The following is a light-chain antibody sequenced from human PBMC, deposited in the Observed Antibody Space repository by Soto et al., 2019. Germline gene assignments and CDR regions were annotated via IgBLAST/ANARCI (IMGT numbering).Light chain of an antibody. CDR2: DAS. Sequence: DIQLTQSPSTLSASVGDRVTITCRARQNIHPWLAWFQLKPGKAPKLLIYDASSLESGVPSRFSGSGSGIEFTLTVTSLQPEELATDYRQQYKSSPWTFGQGTK. V-gene: IGKV1-5*01. CDR3: QQYKSSPWT. J-gene: IGKJ1*01. CDR1: QNIHPW.